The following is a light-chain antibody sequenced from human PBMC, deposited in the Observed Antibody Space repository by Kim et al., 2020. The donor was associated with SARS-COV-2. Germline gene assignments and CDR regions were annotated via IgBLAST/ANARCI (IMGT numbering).Light chain of an antibody. J-gene: IGKJ5*01. CDR3: QQRSSWPLT. Sequence: LAPGERATLFCRASQSVSGYLAWYQQKPGQTPRLLIYDASNRATGIPARFSGSGSGTDFTLTISSLEPEDFALYYCQQRSSWPLTFGQGTRLEIK. CDR1: QSVSGY. V-gene: IGKV3-11*01. CDR2: DAS.